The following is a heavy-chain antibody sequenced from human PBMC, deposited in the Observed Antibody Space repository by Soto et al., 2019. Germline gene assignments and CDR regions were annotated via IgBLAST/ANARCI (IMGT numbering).Heavy chain of an antibody. CDR2: IYHSGST. J-gene: IGHJ5*02. Sequence: QLQLQESGSGLVRPSQTLSLTCAVSGGSISSGGYSWNWIRQPPGKGLEWIGYIYHSGSTLYIPSRESRVTTSVDKSKNQFSLKLSSVTAADTAVYYCARDQLEGNWFDPWGQGTLVTVSS. D-gene: IGHD1-1*01. CDR1: GGSISSGGYS. V-gene: IGHV4-30-2*01. CDR3: ARDQLEGNWFDP.